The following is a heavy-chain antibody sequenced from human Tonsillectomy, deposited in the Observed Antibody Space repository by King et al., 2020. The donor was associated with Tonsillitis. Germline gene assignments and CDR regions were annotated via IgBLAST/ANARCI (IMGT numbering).Heavy chain of an antibody. Sequence: VQLVESGGGLVKPGGSLRLSCAASGFTFSDYYMSWIRQDPGKGLEWVSYSSSSGSTIYYADSVNGRFTISRDNAKNSLYLQMNSLRAEDTAVYYCARILIAVAGTDYYYYGMDVWGQGTTVTVSS. V-gene: IGHV3-11*01. CDR1: GFTFSDYY. CDR3: ARILIAVAGTDYYYYGMDV. D-gene: IGHD6-19*01. J-gene: IGHJ6*02. CDR2: SSSSGSTI.